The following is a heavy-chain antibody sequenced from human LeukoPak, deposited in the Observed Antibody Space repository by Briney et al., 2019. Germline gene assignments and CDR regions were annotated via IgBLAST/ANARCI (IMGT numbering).Heavy chain of an antibody. V-gene: IGHV3-23*01. J-gene: IGHJ4*02. D-gene: IGHD5-18*01. CDR1: GFTFSSYA. CDR2: ISGSGGST. Sequence: GGSLRLSCAASGFTFSSYAMSWVRQAPGKGLEWVSAISGSGGSTYYADSAKGRFTISRDNSKNTLYLQMNSLRAEDTAVYYCAKDQLWLQYPLDYWGQGTLVTVSS. CDR3: AKDQLWLQYPLDY.